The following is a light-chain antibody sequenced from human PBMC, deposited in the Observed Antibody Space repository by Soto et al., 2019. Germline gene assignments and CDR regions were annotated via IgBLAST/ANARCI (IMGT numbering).Light chain of an antibody. CDR1: QSVSSNS. J-gene: IGKJ2*01. V-gene: IGKV3-20*01. Sequence: EVLLTLSPGTLSLSPGDRATLSCRASQSVSSNSLAWYQQKPGQAPRLLIYGASRRATGIPDRFSGSGSGTDFTLIISRLEPEDFAVYYCQQYGTSPYTFGQGTRLE. CDR2: GAS. CDR3: QQYGTSPYT.